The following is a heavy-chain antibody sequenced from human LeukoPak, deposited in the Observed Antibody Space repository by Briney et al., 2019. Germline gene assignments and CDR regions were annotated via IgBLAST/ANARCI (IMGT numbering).Heavy chain of an antibody. CDR2: ISAYNGNT. V-gene: IGHV1-18*01. Sequence: ASVKVSCKASGYTFTSYGISWVRQAPGQGLEWMGWISAYNGNTNYAQKLQGRVTMTTDTSTSTAYMELMSLRSDDTAVYYCARVPPPYYYDSSGPFDIWGQGTMVTVSS. CDR3: ARVPPPYYYDSSGPFDI. D-gene: IGHD3-22*01. CDR1: GYTFTSYG. J-gene: IGHJ3*02.